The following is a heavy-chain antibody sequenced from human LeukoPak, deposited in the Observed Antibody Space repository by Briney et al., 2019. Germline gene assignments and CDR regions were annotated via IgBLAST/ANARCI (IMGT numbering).Heavy chain of an antibody. Sequence: GASVKVSCKASGGTFSSYAISWVRQAPGQGLEWVGWISAYNGNTNYAQKLQGRVTMTTDTSTSTAYMELRSLRSDDTAVYYCARTEYRYPLYYSSSWYYFDYWGQGTLVTVSS. J-gene: IGHJ4*02. CDR2: ISAYNGNT. CDR1: GGTFSSYA. V-gene: IGHV1-18*01. CDR3: ARTEYRYPLYYSSSWYYFDY. D-gene: IGHD6-13*01.